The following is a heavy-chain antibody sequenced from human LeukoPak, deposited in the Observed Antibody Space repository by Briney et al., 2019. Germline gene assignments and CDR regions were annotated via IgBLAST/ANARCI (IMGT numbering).Heavy chain of an antibody. J-gene: IGHJ4*02. V-gene: IGHV3-7*01. CDR2: IKQDGNEK. CDR3: ARELLGHGYNSGDFDY. CDR1: GFTFSSYW. Sequence: GGSLRLSCAASGFTFSSYWMNWVRQAPGKGLEWVANIKQDGNEKYYVDSVKGRFTISRDNAKNSLYLQMNSLRAEDTAVYYCARELLGHGYNSGDFDYWGQGTLVTVSS. D-gene: IGHD5-24*01.